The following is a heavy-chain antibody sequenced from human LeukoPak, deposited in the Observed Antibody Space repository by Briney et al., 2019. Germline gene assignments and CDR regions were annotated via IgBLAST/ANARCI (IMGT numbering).Heavy chain of an antibody. V-gene: IGHV3-23*01. D-gene: IGHD1-1*01. CDR3: AKSYNSYADFDY. CDR1: GFTFSSFA. CDR2: ISVSGDST. Sequence: GGSLRLSCAASGFTFSSFAMYWVRQAPGKGLEWVSVISVSGDSTSYADSVKGRFTISRDNSKNTLCLQMNSLRAEDTAVYYCAKSYNSYADFDYWGQGTLVTVSS. J-gene: IGHJ4*02.